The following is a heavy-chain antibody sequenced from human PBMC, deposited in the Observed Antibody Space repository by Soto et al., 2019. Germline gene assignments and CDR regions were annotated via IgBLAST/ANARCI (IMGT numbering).Heavy chain of an antibody. D-gene: IGHD1-1*01. CDR3: AKGRFHGINTRTDFFDY. J-gene: IGHJ4*02. CDR2: IYSGGST. V-gene: IGHV3-66*01. Sequence: GGSLRLSCAASGFTVSSNYISWVRQAPGKGLEWVSVIYSGGSTYYADSVKGRFTISRDNSKNTLYLQMNSLRADDTAVYYCAKGRFHGINTRTDFFDYWGLGILVTVSS. CDR1: GFTVSSNY.